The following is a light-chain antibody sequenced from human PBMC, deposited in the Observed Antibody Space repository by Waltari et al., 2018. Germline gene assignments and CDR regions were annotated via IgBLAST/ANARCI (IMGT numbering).Light chain of an antibody. CDR1: QGISSY. CDR3: QQYYSYLT. Sequence: AIRITQSPSSLSASTGDRVTITSRASQGISSYLAWYQQKPGKAPNLLIYAASTLQSGVPSRFSGSGSGTDFTLTISCLQSEDFATYYCQQYYSYLTFGQGTKLEIK. J-gene: IGKJ2*01. V-gene: IGKV1-8*01. CDR2: AAS.